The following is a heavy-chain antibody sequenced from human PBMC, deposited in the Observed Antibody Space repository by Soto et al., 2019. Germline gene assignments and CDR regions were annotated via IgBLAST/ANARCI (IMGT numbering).Heavy chain of an antibody. CDR2: ILPIFGTA. D-gene: IGHD2-21*01. CDR1: GYTFTSYY. V-gene: IGHV1-46*01. CDR3: ARXHEFGGNSDAYDI. Sequence: ASVKVSCKASGYTFTSYYMHWVRQAPGQRPEWMANILPIFGTADYXQXXXXXXXXXXXTSXXTAYMELRSLFSEDTARYYCARXHEFGGNSDAYDIWGQGTVVTVSS. J-gene: IGHJ3*02.